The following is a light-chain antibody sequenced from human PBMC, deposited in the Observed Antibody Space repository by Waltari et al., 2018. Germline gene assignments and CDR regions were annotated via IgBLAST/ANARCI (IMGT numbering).Light chain of an antibody. CDR3: SSYTITNTRV. CDR2: GVS. Sequence: QSALTQPASVSGSQGQSITISCSGTSSDVGPYNNVPWYQHHPGKAPSSLIHGVSIRPAGVPNRFSGCKAGNTASLAISGLQAEDEADYYCSSYTITNTRVFGGGTKVTVL. CDR1: SSDVGPYNN. J-gene: IGLJ3*02. V-gene: IGLV2-14*03.